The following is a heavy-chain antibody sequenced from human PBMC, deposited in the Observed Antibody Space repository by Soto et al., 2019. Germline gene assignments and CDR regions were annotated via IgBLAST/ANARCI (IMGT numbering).Heavy chain of an antibody. CDR1: GYSFTSYG. CDR2: ISPYNGHT. J-gene: IGHJ6*02. V-gene: IGHV1-18*01. Sequence: QVQLVQSAGEVKKPGASVKVSCKASGYSFTSYGISWVRRAPGQGLEWMGWISPYNGHTQFVQRFQGRVTMTTDPSTKTAYMELRNLRSDDTAHYYCARDLTIVPATHPRLENSGMDVWGQGTTVIVSS. D-gene: IGHD2-2*01. CDR3: ARDLTIVPATHPRLENSGMDV.